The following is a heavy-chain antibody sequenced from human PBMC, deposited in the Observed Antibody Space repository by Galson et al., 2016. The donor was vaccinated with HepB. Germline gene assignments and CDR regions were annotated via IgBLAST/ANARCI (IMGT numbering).Heavy chain of an antibody. CDR3: AIDLFPRGCSGGSCYALDP. CDR2: IYSGGNE. V-gene: IGHV3-66*01. CDR1: GITFSDSY. D-gene: IGHD2-15*01. J-gene: IGHJ5*02. Sequence: SLRLSCAASGITFSDSYMTWIRQAPGKGLEWVSVIYSGGNEYYADSVKGRFTIFRDNSKNTLYLQMNSLRAEGTAVYSCAIDLFPRGCSGGSCYALDPLGQGTLVTVSS.